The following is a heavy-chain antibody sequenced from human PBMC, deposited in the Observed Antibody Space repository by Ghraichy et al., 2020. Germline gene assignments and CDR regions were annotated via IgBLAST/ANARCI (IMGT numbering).Heavy chain of an antibody. CDR2: ISSSSSTI. CDR1: GFTFSSYS. Sequence: GGSLRLSCAASGFTFSSYSMNWVRQAPGKGLEWVSYISSSSSTIYYADSVKGRFTISRDNAKNSLYLQMNSLRDEDTAVYYCARDPKYYDSREGFDYWGQGTLVTVSS. CDR3: ARDPKYYDSREGFDY. D-gene: IGHD3-22*01. J-gene: IGHJ4*02. V-gene: IGHV3-48*02.